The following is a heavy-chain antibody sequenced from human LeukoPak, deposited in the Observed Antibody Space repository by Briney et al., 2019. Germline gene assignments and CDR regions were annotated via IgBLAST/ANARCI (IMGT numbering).Heavy chain of an antibody. CDR1: GDSVSSNSAP. D-gene: IGHD6-13*01. V-gene: IGHV6-1*01. CDR3: IREAPAGRSSDY. J-gene: IGHJ4*02. CDR2: TYYRSKWYN. Sequence: SQTLSLTCAISGDSVSSNSAPWNWIRQSPSRGLEWLGSTYYRSKWYNDYAVSVKSRIAINPDTSKNQFSLQLNSVTPEDTAVYYCIREAPAGRSSDYWGQGTQVTVSS.